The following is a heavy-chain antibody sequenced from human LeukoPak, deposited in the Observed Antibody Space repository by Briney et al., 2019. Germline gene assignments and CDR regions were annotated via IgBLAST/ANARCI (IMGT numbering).Heavy chain of an antibody. J-gene: IGHJ3*02. CDR2: IYYSGST. CDR3: ARWSELDPPDAFDI. CDR1: GGSISSSSYY. V-gene: IGHV4-39*07. Sequence: PSETLSLTCTVSGGSISSSSYYWGWIRQPPGKGLEWIGSIYYSGSTYYNPSLKGRVSISVDTSKNQFSLKLSSVTAADTAVYYCARWSELDPPDAFDIWGQGTMVTVSS. D-gene: IGHD1-26*01.